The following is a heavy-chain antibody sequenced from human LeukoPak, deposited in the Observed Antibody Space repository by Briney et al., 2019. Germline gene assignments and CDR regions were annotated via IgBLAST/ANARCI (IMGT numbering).Heavy chain of an antibody. J-gene: IGHJ3*02. CDR2: INHSGST. CDR1: GGSFSGYY. CDR3: ARLMDFVVVVVANDAFDI. D-gene: IGHD2-15*01. Sequence: SETLSLTCAVYGGSFSGYYWSWIRQPPGKGLEWIGEINHSGSTNYNPSLKSRVTISVDTSKNQFSLKLSSVTAADTAVYYFARLMDFVVVVVANDAFDIWGQGTMVTVFS. V-gene: IGHV4-34*01.